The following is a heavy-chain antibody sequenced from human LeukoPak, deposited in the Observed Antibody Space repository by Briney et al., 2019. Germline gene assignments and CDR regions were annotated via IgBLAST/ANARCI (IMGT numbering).Heavy chain of an antibody. CDR2: IYYSGST. Sequence: PSETLSLTCTVSGGSISSSSYYWGWIRQPSGKGLEWIGSIYYSGSTYYNPSLKSRVTISVDTSKNQFSLKLSSVTAADTAVYYCARRETYCSSTSCYYYYYGMDVWGQGTTVTVSS. CDR1: GGSISSSSYY. V-gene: IGHV4-39*01. D-gene: IGHD2-2*01. CDR3: ARRETYCSSTSCYYYYYGMDV. J-gene: IGHJ6*02.